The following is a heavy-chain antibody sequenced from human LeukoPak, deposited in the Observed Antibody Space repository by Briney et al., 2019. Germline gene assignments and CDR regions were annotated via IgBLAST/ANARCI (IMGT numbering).Heavy chain of an antibody. V-gene: IGHV1-46*01. J-gene: IGHJ4*02. Sequence: WASVKVSCKASGGTFSSYTISWVRQAPGQGLEWMGIINPSGGSTSYAQKFQGRVTMTRDTSTSTVYMELSSLRSEDTAVYYCARGYTPGLTTVTTPPGYWGQGTLVTVSS. D-gene: IGHD4-17*01. CDR1: GGTFSSYT. CDR2: INPSGGST. CDR3: ARGYTPGLTTVTTPPGY.